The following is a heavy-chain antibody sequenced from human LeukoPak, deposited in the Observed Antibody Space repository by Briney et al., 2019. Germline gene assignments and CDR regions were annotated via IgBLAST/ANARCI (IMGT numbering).Heavy chain of an antibody. Sequence: GGSLRLSCAASGFTFSNYWMSWVRQAPGKGLEWVSAISGSGGSTYYADSVKGRFTISRDNSENTLYLQMNSLRAEDTAVYYCANIAVAGAGNYWGQGTLVTVSS. CDR3: ANIAVAGAGNY. J-gene: IGHJ4*02. CDR2: ISGSGGST. CDR1: GFTFSNYW. V-gene: IGHV3-23*01. D-gene: IGHD6-19*01.